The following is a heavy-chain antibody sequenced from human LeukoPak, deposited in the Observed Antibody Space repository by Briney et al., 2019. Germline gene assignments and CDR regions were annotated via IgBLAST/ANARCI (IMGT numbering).Heavy chain of an antibody. Sequence: PSETLSLTCNVSGYSVSSGYYWGWIRQPPGKGLEWIGSIYHSGSTYYNPSLKSRVTISVDTSKNQFSLKLSSVTAADTAVYYCAREGTAGTNDYWGQGTLVTVSS. CDR3: AREGTAGTNDY. D-gene: IGHD1/OR15-1a*01. J-gene: IGHJ4*02. CDR1: GYSVSSGYY. CDR2: IYHSGST. V-gene: IGHV4-38-2*02.